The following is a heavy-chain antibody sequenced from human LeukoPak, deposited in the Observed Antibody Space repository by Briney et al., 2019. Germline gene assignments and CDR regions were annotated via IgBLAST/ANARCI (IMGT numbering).Heavy chain of an antibody. V-gene: IGHV3-74*01. CDR3: ARGKGGSGYSIDY. D-gene: IGHD3-3*01. J-gene: IGHJ4*02. Sequence: GGSLRLSCAASGFTFRNNWMHWVRQVPGKGQVWVSRINTDGRSTGYADSVKGRFTISRDNAENTLYLQMNSLRAEDTAVYYCARGKGGSGYSIDYWGQGTLVTVSS. CDR2: INTDGRST. CDR1: GFTFRNNW.